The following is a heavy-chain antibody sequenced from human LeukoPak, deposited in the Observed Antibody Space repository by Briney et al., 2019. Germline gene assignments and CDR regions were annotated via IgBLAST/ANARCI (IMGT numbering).Heavy chain of an antibody. CDR1: GFTFSSYA. CDR3: ANTYYYDSSGYSPFDY. V-gene: IGHV3-23*01. D-gene: IGHD3-22*01. J-gene: IGHJ4*02. Sequence: GGSLRLSCAASGFTFSSYAMSWVRQAPGTGLEWVSAISGSGGSTYYADSVKGRFTISRDNSKNTLYLQMNSLRAEDTAVYYCANTYYYDSSGYSPFDYWGQGTLVTVSS. CDR2: ISGSGGST.